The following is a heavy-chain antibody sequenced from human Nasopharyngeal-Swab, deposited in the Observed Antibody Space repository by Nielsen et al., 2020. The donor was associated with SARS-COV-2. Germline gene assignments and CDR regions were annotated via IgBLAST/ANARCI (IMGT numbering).Heavy chain of an antibody. J-gene: IGHJ3*02. CDR2: IYYSGST. Sequence: SETLSLTCTVSGGSVSSGSYYWSWIRQPPGKGLEWIGHIYYSGSTNYNPSLKSRVTISVDTSKNQFSLKLSSVTAADTAVYYCARGRQYQLLLIFVEDAFDIWGQGTMVTVSS. V-gene: IGHV4-61*01. CDR3: ARGRQYQLLLIFVEDAFDI. CDR1: GGSVSSGSYY. D-gene: IGHD2-2*01.